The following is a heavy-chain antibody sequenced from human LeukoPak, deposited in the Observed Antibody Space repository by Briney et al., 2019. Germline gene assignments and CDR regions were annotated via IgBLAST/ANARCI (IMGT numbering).Heavy chain of an antibody. V-gene: IGHV1-18*01. CDR1: GYTFTSYG. D-gene: IGHD2-15*01. Sequence: GASVKVSCKGSGYTFTSYGISWVRQAPRQGLEWMGWITAYNGNTNYAQKLQGKVTMTTDTSTSTAYMELRSLRSDDTAVYYCARVVVVAATEDPYYFDYWGQGTLVTVSS. CDR2: ITAYNGNT. CDR3: ARVVVVAATEDPYYFDY. J-gene: IGHJ4*02.